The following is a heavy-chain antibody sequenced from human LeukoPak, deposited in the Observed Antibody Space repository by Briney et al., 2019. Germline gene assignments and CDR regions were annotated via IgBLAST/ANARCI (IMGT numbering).Heavy chain of an antibody. D-gene: IGHD3-22*01. Sequence: GASVKVSCKASGYTFTSYGISWVRQAPGPGLEWMGWISAYNGNTNFAQKLQGRVTMTTDTSTSRAYMELRSLRSNDTAVYYCARDLPLETPNYDSSGYQDLPFDIWGQGTMVTVSS. J-gene: IGHJ3*02. CDR1: GYTFTSYG. CDR3: ARDLPLETPNYDSSGYQDLPFDI. V-gene: IGHV1-18*01. CDR2: ISAYNGNT.